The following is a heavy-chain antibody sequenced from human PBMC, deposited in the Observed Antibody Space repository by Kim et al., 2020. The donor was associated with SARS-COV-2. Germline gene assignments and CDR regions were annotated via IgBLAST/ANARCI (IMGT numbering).Heavy chain of an antibody. V-gene: IGHV3-7*01. J-gene: IGHJ4*02. D-gene: IGHD5-12*01. CDR3: SAYSDAWYVNY. CDR2: K. Sequence: KHIVDSVKDRFIVSRDNAKNSLLLQLNSLRAEDTAVYYCSAYSDAWYVNYWGQGTLVTVSS.